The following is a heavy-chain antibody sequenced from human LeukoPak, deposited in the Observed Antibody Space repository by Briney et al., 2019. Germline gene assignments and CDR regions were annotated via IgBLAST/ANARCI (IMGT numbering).Heavy chain of an antibody. V-gene: IGHV3-48*02. CDR2: ISSSSSTI. J-gene: IGHJ4*02. CDR1: GFTFSSYS. D-gene: IGHD6-13*01. Sequence: PGGSLRLSCAASGFTFSSYSMNWVLQAPGKGLEWVSYISSSSSTIYYADSVKGRFTISRDNAKNSLYLQMNSLRDEDTAVYYCARDHSSSWYVFYFDYWGQGTLVTVSS. CDR3: ARDHSSSWYVFYFDY.